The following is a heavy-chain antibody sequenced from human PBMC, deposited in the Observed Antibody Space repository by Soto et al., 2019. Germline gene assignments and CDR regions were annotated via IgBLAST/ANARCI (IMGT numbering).Heavy chain of an antibody. CDR2: ISSSGSTI. V-gene: IGHV3-48*03. Sequence: AGGSLRLSCAASGFTFSSYEMNWVRQAPGKGLEWVSYISSSGSTIYYADSVKGRFTISRDNAKNSLYLQMNSLRAEDTAVYYCAGSADTIFGNNWFDPWGQGTLVTVSS. CDR3: AGSADTIFGNNWFDP. D-gene: IGHD3-3*01. J-gene: IGHJ5*02. CDR1: GFTFSSYE.